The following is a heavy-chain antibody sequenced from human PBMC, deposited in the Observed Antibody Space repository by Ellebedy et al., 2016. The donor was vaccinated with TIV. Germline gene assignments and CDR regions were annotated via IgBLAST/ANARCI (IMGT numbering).Heavy chain of an antibody. CDR2: ISGGGDST. V-gene: IGHV3-23*01. CDR3: AKKPFSSSWYGDNNWFDP. D-gene: IGHD6-13*01. Sequence: GESLKISXAASGFSFSNYAMGWVRQAPGKGLEWVSAISGGGDSTYYADSVKGRFTISRDNLKNILYLQINSLRAEDTALYYCAKKPFSSSWYGDNNWFDPWGQGTLVTVSS. J-gene: IGHJ5*02. CDR1: GFSFSNYA.